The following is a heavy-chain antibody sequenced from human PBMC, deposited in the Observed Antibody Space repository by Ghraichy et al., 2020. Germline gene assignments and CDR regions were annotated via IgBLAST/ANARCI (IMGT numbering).Heavy chain of an antibody. J-gene: IGHJ6*02. V-gene: IGHV1-2*02. CDR1: GYTFTGYY. CDR2: INPNSGGT. D-gene: IGHD3-10*01. Sequence: ASVKVSCKASGYTFTGYYMHWVRQAPGQGLEWMGWINPNSGGTNYAQKFQGRVTMTRDTSISTAYMELSRLRSDDTAVYYCARDPIFPGRSYHTIYYYGMDVWGQGTTVTVSS. CDR3: ARDPIFPGRSYHTIYYYGMDV.